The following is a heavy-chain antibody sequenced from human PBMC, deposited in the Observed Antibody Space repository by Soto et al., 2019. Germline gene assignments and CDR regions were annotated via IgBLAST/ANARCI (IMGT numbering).Heavy chain of an antibody. D-gene: IGHD3-10*01. CDR1: GFSLSTSGVG. Sequence: QITLKESGPTLVKPTQTLTLTCTFSGFSLSTSGVGVGWIRQPPGKALEWLALIYWDDDKRYSPSLKSRLTHTKDPSKHHVVLTMPHTDPVDTATYDHASYCAGKGWSDPWGQLTLVTLSS. CDR2: IYWDDDK. V-gene: IGHV2-5*02. CDR3: ASYCAGKGWSDP. J-gene: IGHJ5*02.